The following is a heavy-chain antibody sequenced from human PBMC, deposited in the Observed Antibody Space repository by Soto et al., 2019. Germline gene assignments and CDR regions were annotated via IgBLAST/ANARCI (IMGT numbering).Heavy chain of an antibody. J-gene: IGHJ4*02. V-gene: IGHV1-69*01. D-gene: IGHD3-16*01. CDR3: ATKGEGDAPGDYVDF. Sequence: QVQLVQSGAEVKKPGSSVKVSCKGSGGNFNSYAISWVRQAPGQGLEWMAGIIPIIGAPNYAQKLQGRVTIPADESTNTVYMDVNSLTSDDTGIYYCATKGEGDAPGDYVDFWGPGTLVTVSS. CDR2: IIPIIGAP. CDR1: GGNFNSYA.